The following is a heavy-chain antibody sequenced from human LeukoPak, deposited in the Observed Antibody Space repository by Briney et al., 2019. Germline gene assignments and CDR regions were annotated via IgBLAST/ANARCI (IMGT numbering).Heavy chain of an antibody. J-gene: IGHJ4*02. CDR2: ISGSGGST. V-gene: IGHV3-23*01. Sequence: GGSLRLSCAASGFTFSSYAMSWVRQAPGKGLEWVSAISGSGGSTYYADSVKGRFTISRDNSKSTLYLQMNSLRAEDTAVYYCAKDGWLRLYYFDYWGQGTLVTVSS. CDR1: GFTFSSYA. CDR3: AKDGWLRLYYFDY. D-gene: IGHD5-12*01.